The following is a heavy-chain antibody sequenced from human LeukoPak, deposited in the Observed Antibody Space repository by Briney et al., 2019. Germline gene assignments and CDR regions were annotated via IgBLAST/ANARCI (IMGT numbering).Heavy chain of an antibody. Sequence: GGSLRLSCAASGFTFSNAWMSWGRQAPGKGLEWVGRIKSKTDGGTTDYAAPVKGRFTISRDDSKNTLYLQMNSLKTEDTAVYYCTTDLRYFDWFDDYWGQGTLVTVSS. V-gene: IGHV3-15*01. CDR3: TTDLRYFDWFDDY. D-gene: IGHD3-9*01. CDR1: GFTFSNAW. J-gene: IGHJ4*02. CDR2: IKSKTDGGTT.